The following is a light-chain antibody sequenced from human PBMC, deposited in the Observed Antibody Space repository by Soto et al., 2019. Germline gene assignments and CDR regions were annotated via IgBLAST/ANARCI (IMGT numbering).Light chain of an antibody. V-gene: IGKV1-33*01. CDR2: DAS. CDR3: QQYDNLLT. Sequence: DIQMTQPPSSLSASVGDRVTITCQASQDISNYLNWYQQKPGKAPKLLIYDASNLETGVPSRFSGSGSGTDFTFTISSLQPEDIATYYCQQYDNLLTFGGGTKVDIK. CDR1: QDISNY. J-gene: IGKJ4*01.